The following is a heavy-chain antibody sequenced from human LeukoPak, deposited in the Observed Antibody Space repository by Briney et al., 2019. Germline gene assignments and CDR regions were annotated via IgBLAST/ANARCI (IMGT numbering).Heavy chain of an antibody. CDR1: GGSISSSSYY. Sequence: PSETLSLTCTVSGGSISSSSYYWGWIRQPPGKGLEWIGSIYYSGSTYYNPSLKSRVTISVDTSKNQFSLKLSSVTAADTAVYYCARRPDYYDSSGYYLDYWGQGTLVTVSS. CDR3: ARRPDYYDSSGYYLDY. J-gene: IGHJ4*02. CDR2: IYYSGST. D-gene: IGHD3-22*01. V-gene: IGHV4-39*01.